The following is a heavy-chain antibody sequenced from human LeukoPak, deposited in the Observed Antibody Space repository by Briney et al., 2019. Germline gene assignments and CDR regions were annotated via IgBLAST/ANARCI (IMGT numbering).Heavy chain of an antibody. CDR1: RFTFTDYS. Sequence: PGGSLRLSCAASRFTFTDYSMKWVRQAPGKGLEWVSSISSSSSYIYYADSVKGRFTISRDNAKNSLYLQMNSLKTEDTAVYYCTRPSDSRSRVWDDYWGQGTLVTVSS. J-gene: IGHJ4*02. V-gene: IGHV3-21*04. CDR3: TRPSDSRSRVWDDY. CDR2: ISSSSSYI. D-gene: IGHD3-22*01.